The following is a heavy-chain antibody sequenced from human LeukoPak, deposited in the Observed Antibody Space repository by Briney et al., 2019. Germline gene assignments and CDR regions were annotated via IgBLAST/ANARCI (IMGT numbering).Heavy chain of an antibody. D-gene: IGHD4-11*01. CDR1: GYTFAVNN. CDR2: INPNSGGT. J-gene: IGHJ4*02. CDR3: ARVPTVTTYYFDY. Sequence: ASVKVSCKACGYTFAVNNMRWERQAPGQGLEWMGWINPNSGGTNYAQKFQGRVTMTRDTSISTAYMELGRLRSDDTAVYYCARVPTVTTYYFDYWGQGTLVTVSS. V-gene: IGHV1-2*02.